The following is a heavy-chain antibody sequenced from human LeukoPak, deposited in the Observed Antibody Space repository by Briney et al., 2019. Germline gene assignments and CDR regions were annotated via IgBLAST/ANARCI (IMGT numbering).Heavy chain of an antibody. D-gene: IGHD3-3*01. CDR1: GFTFSSYG. V-gene: IGHV3-23*01. Sequence: PGGTLRLSCAASGFTFSSYGMSWVRQAPGKGLEWVSGISGSGGSTYYADSVKGRFTISRDNSKNTLYLQMNSLRAEDTAVYYCATDIRWGAFDIWGQGTMVTVSS. J-gene: IGHJ3*02. CDR2: ISGSGGST. CDR3: ATDIRWGAFDI.